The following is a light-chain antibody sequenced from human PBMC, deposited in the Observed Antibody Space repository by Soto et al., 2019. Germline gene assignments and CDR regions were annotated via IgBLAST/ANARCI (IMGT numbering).Light chain of an antibody. Sequence: EIVLTQSPGTLSLSPGERATLSCRASQSVSSSYLAWYQQKPGQAPRLLIYGVSSRATGIPDRFSGSGSGTGFTLTINRLEPEDFAVYSCQQHGSSPSYTFGQGTNLEIK. V-gene: IGKV3-20*01. CDR2: GVS. J-gene: IGKJ2*01. CDR3: QQHGSSPSYT. CDR1: QSVSSSY.